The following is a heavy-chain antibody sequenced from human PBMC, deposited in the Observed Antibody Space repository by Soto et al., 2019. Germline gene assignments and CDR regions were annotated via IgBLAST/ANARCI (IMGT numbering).Heavy chain of an antibody. Sequence: GASVKVSCKASGYTFTSYGISWVRQAPGQGLEWMGWISAYNGNTNYAQKLQGRVTMTTDTSTSTAYMELRSLRSDDTAVYYCARELTMVRGVKRVNYYYGMDVWGQGTTVTVSS. CDR1: GYTFTSYG. V-gene: IGHV1-18*01. CDR2: ISAYNGNT. J-gene: IGHJ6*02. D-gene: IGHD3-10*01. CDR3: ARELTMVRGVKRVNYYYGMDV.